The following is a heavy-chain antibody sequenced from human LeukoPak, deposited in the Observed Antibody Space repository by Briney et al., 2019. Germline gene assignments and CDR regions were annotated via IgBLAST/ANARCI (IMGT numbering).Heavy chain of an antibody. V-gene: IGHV4-59*08. CDR3: ARYIAVAGTDYFDY. Sequence: SETLSLTCTVSGGSISSYYWSWIRQPPGKGLEWIGYIYYSGSTNYNPSLKSRVTIPVNTSKNQFSLMVSSVTAAETAVYYCARYIAVAGTDYFDYWGQGTLVTVSS. J-gene: IGHJ4*02. CDR1: GGSISSYY. D-gene: IGHD6-19*01. CDR2: IYYSGST.